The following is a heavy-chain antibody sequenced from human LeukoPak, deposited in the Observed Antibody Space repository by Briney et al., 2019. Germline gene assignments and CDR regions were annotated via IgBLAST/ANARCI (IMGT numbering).Heavy chain of an antibody. CDR3: AKRGSYSSWPNYYFDY. V-gene: IGHV3-7*03. Sequence: GGSLRLSCAASGFTFSSYWMSWVRQAPGKGLEWVANIKQDGSGKYYVDSVKGRFTISRDNSKNTLYLQMNTLGAEDTAVYYCAKRGSYSSWPNYYFDYWGQGTLVTVSS. CDR2: IKQDGSGK. D-gene: IGHD6-13*01. CDR1: GFTFSSYW. J-gene: IGHJ4*02.